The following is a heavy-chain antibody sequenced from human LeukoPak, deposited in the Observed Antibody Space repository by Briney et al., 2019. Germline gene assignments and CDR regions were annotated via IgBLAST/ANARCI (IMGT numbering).Heavy chain of an antibody. CDR2: IYYSGST. D-gene: IGHD4-11*01. CDR3: ARGPPTVTTVYNWFDP. V-gene: IGHV4-59*01. J-gene: IGHJ5*02. CDR1: GGSISSYY. Sequence: PSETLSLTCTVSGGSISSYYWSWIRQPPGKGLEWIGYIYYSGSTNYNPSLMSRVTISVDTSKNRFSLKLSSVTAADTAVYYCARGPPTVTTVYNWFDPWGQGTLVTVSS.